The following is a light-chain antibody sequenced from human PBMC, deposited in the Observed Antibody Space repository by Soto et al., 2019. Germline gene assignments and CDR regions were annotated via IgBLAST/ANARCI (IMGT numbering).Light chain of an antibody. Sequence: QSALTQPASVSGSPGQSITISCTGTSSDVGGYNYVSWYQQHPGKAHKLMIYEVSNRPSGVSNRFSGYKSGNSSSLTISGLHAEDEADYYCSSYTSSSALVFGTGTKVTVL. V-gene: IGLV2-14*01. J-gene: IGLJ1*01. CDR2: EVS. CDR3: SSYTSSSALV. CDR1: SSDVGGYNY.